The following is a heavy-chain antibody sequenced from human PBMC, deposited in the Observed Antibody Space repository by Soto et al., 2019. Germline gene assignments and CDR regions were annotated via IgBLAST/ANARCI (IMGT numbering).Heavy chain of an antibody. J-gene: IGHJ6*03. CDR3: ASTSSSWYYYYMDV. CDR1: GGSINSYY. Sequence: SETLSLTCTVSGGSINSYYWSWIRQSPGKGMEWIGFIYYTGITKYSPSPQSRVAISVDTSKKQFPLKLSSVTAADTAVYYCASTSSSWYYYYMDVWGKGTTVTVSS. CDR2: IYYTGIT. D-gene: IGHD6-6*01. V-gene: IGHV4-59*08.